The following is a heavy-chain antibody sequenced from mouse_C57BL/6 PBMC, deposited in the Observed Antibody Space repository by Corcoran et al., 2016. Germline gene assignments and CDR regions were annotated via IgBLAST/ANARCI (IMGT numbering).Heavy chain of an antibody. CDR1: GYTSTKFP. Sequence: QIQLVQSGPELKKTGATVKISCKAAGYTSTKFPRNWVKQDPGKGFKGMGMIYTDTGEQTYAEEFKGRFALSYETSSSTDYLQINNLKNEDTATDFCVTGWFAYWGQGTLVTVSA. J-gene: IGHJ3*01. CDR2: IYTDTGEQ. V-gene: IGHV9-1*01. CDR3: VTGWFAY.